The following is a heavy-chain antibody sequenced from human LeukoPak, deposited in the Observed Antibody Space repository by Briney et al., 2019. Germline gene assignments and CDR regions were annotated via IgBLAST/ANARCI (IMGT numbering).Heavy chain of an antibody. V-gene: IGHV3-48*03. CDR2: ISRSGSAM. Sequence: GGSLRLSCAASGFTLSTYEMNWVRQAPGKGLEWVSYISRSGSAMYYADSVKGRFTISRDNAKNSLFLQMNSLRAEDTAVYYCARDSDIDYWGQGTLVTVSS. CDR3: ARDSDIDY. CDR1: GFTLSTYE. D-gene: IGHD3-9*01. J-gene: IGHJ4*02.